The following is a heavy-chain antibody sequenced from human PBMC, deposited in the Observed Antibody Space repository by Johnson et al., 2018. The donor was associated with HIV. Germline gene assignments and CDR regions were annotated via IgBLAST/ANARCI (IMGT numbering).Heavy chain of an antibody. D-gene: IGHD6-13*01. CDR1: GFTFNSYG. V-gene: IGHV3-33*06. Sequence: QVQLVESGGGVVQPGRSLRLSCAASGFTFNSYGMHWVRQAPGKGLEWVAVIWYDGSNKYYADSVKGRFTISRDNSKNTLYLQMNSLRAEDTAVYYCVKGIDSRSWYAFDIWGQGTMVTVSS. CDR3: VKGIDSRSWYAFDI. CDR2: IWYDGSNK. J-gene: IGHJ3*02.